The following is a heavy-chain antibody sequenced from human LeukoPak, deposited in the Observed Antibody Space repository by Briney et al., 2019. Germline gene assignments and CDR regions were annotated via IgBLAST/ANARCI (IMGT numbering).Heavy chain of an antibody. J-gene: IGHJ3*02. V-gene: IGHV4-31*03. CDR2: IYYSGST. CDR3: ARFSTLEYSSSYAFDI. Sequence: SETLSLTCSVSGGSISSGGYYWSWIRQHPGKGLEWIGYIYYSGSTYYNPSLKSRVTISVDTSKNQFSLKLSSVTAADTAVYYCARFSTLEYSSSYAFDIWGQGTTVTVSS. CDR1: GGSISSGGYY. D-gene: IGHD6-6*01.